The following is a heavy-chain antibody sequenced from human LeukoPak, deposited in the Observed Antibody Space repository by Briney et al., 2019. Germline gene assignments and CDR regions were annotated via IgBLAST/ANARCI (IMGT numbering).Heavy chain of an antibody. CDR3: ARDPSGRYYSNLDY. D-gene: IGHD1-26*01. J-gene: IGHJ4*02. CDR1: GFTFSSCA. Sequence: GRSLRLSCAASGFTFSSCALHWVRQAPGKGLEWVAVISYDGSNKYYADSVKDRFTISRDNSKNTVYLQMNSLTAEDTAVYYCARDPSGRYYSNLDYWGQGTLVTVSS. V-gene: IGHV3-30*04. CDR2: ISYDGSNK.